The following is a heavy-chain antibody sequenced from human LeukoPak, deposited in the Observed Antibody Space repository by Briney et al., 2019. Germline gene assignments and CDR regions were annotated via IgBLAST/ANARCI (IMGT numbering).Heavy chain of an antibody. CDR3: VRESCSGGSCTYDPFDI. CDR1: GFSFSSYS. J-gene: IGHJ3*02. V-gene: IGHV3-30-3*01. Sequence: GTSLRLSCVASGFSFSSYSIHWVSRVPGKGLEWVAVMSVNGVNKYYADSVRGRFTVSRDISKNTQFLQMNSLRFEDTAVYFCVRESCSGGSCTYDPFDIWGHGTMVTVST. D-gene: IGHD2-15*01. CDR2: MSVNGVNK.